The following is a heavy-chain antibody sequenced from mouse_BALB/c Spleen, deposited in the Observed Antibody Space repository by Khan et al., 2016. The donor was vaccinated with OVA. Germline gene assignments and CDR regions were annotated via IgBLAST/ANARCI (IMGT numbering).Heavy chain of an antibody. J-gene: IGHJ2*01. CDR1: GYSFTGYF. V-gene: IGHV1-20*02. Sequence: VQLKESGPELVKPGASVKISCKASGYSFTGYFMNWVMQSHGKSLEWIGRINPHIGETFYNQKFKDKATLTVDESSRTAHMELRSRASEDSAVYYCARKNGSDFDYWGQGTTLTVSS. CDR2: INPHIGET. D-gene: IGHD1-1*01. CDR3: ARKNGSDFDY.